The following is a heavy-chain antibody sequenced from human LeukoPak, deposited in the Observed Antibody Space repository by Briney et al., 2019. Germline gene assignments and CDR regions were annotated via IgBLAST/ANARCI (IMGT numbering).Heavy chain of an antibody. Sequence: PGGSLRLSCAASGFTFSSYAMTWVRQAPGERLEWVSAITGSGGTTYYADSVKGRFTVSRDNPDNTLYLQMNSLRAEDTAVYYCAKAVVATDGAYRFDYWGQGTLVTVSS. CDR3: AKAVVATDGAYRFDY. D-gene: IGHD2-21*02. CDR2: ITGSGGTT. V-gene: IGHV3-23*01. CDR1: GFTFSSYA. J-gene: IGHJ4*02.